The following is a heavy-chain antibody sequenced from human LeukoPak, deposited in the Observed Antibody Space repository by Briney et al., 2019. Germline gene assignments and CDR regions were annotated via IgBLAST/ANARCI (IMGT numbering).Heavy chain of an antibody. Sequence: SETLCLTCTVSGGSISRYYWSWIRQPPGKGLEGIGYIYYSWRTNYNPSLKSRLPISVYTSKNQFSLTLRSVTAADTAVYYCARHDGYSSSPSFWYFDLWGRGTLVTVSS. J-gene: IGHJ2*01. CDR3: ARHDGYSSSPSFWYFDL. CDR2: IYYSWRT. V-gene: IGHV4-59*08. D-gene: IGHD6-13*01. CDR1: GGSISRYY.